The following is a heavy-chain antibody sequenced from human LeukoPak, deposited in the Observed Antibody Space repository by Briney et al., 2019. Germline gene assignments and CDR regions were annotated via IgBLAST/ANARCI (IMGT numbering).Heavy chain of an antibody. CDR1: GGSFSSSSYY. CDR2: IYYSGST. J-gene: IGHJ1*01. D-gene: IGHD4-17*01. CDR3: ARLAXXXXYXNQ. V-gene: IGHV4-39*01. Sequence: SETLSLTCTVSGGSFSSSSYYWGWIRQPPGKGLEWIGSIYYSGSTYYNPSLKSRVTISVDTSKNQFSLKLSSVTAADTAVYYCARLAXXXXYXNQWGQGXLVTVSS.